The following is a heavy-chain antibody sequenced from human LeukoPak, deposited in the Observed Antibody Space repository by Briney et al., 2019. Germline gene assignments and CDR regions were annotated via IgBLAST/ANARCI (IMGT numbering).Heavy chain of an antibody. D-gene: IGHD4-17*01. V-gene: IGHV1-18*04. Sequence: GASVNVSCTASGPTVTSYGTSWVRQAPGQGLEWMRWISAYNGNTTYAQKPQGRVTMTTDTSTSTAYMELRSLRSDDTAVYYCARRWQWGDYVFDYWGQGTLVTVSS. J-gene: IGHJ4*02. CDR1: GPTVTSYG. CDR2: ISAYNGNT. CDR3: ARRWQWGDYVFDY.